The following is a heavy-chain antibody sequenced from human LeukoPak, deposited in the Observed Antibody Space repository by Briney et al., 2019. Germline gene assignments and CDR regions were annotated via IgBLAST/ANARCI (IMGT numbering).Heavy chain of an antibody. CDR1: GASISSYF. D-gene: IGHD3-22*01. J-gene: IGHJ5*02. Sequence: PSETLSLTCTVSGASISSYFWTWIRQSPGKGLEWIGYISNIGSTNYNPSLKSRVTISVDTSKNQFSLKLSSVTAADTAVYYCAREQRSYDSSGYYRTNWFDPWGQGTLVTVSS. V-gene: IGHV4-4*08. CDR2: ISNIGST. CDR3: AREQRSYDSSGYYRTNWFDP.